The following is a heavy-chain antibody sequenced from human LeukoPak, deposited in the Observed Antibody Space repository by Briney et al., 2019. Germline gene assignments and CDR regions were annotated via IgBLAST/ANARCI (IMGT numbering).Heavy chain of an antibody. V-gene: IGHV1-46*01. CDR1: GYTFTSYY. CDR3: ARGAAVYYDSSGYYDY. J-gene: IGHJ4*02. CDR2: INPSGGST. D-gene: IGHD3-22*01. Sequence: GASVEVSCKASGYTFTSYYMHWVRQAPGQGLEWMGIINPSGGSTSYAQKFQGRVTMTRDMSTSTVYMELSSLRSEDTAVYYCARGAAVYYDSSGYYDYWGQGTLVTVSS.